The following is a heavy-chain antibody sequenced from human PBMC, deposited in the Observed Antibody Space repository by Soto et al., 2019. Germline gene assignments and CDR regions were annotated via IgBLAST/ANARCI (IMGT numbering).Heavy chain of an antibody. J-gene: IGHJ4*02. CDR3: ARDRRHDYRSGYPDY. V-gene: IGHV4-30-4*01. D-gene: IGHD3-3*01. Sequence: SETLSLTCTVSGGSISSGDYYWSWIRQPPGKGLEWIGYIYYSGSTYYNPTLKSRVYISVDTSKNQFSLNLTSVTAADTAVSYCARDRRHDYRSGYPDYWGQGTLVTVSS. CDR2: IYYSGST. CDR1: GGSISSGDYY.